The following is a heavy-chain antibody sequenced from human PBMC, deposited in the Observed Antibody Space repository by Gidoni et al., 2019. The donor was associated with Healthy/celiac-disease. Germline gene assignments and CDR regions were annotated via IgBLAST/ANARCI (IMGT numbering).Heavy chain of an antibody. J-gene: IGHJ5*02. CDR3: AQIRVAMGMPFDP. CDR1: GGSISSSNL. D-gene: IGHD2-15*01. Sequence: QVQLQESGQGLVKPSGTLSLTCAVSGGSISSSNLWSWVRPPPGKGLEWIGEIYHSGSTNYNPALKSRVTISVDKSKNQFSLKLSSVTAADTAVYYCAQIRVAMGMPFDPWGQGTLVTVSS. CDR2: IYHSGST. V-gene: IGHV4-4*02.